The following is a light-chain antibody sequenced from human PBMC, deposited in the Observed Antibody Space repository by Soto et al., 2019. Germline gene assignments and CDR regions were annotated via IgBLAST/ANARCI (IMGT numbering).Light chain of an antibody. CDR2: AAS. V-gene: IGKV1-39*01. CDR3: QQSYSTPGT. J-gene: IGKJ1*01. Sequence: DIEMTQYPSSLFASVGDRGALNXRAXQSISSYLNWYQQKPGKAPKLLIYAASSLQSWVPSRFSGSGSGTDFTLTISSLQPEDFATYYCQQSYSTPGTFGQGTKV. CDR1: QSISSY.